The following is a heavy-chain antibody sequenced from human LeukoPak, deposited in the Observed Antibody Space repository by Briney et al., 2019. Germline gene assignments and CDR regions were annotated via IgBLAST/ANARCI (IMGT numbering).Heavy chain of an antibody. D-gene: IGHD3-22*01. Sequence: PGGSLRLSCAASGFTFSSYAMSWVRQAPGKGLEWVSAISGSGGSTYHADSVKGRFTISRDNSKNTLYLQMNSLRAEDTAVYYCAKHTGYYDSSVVDYWGQGTLVTVSS. J-gene: IGHJ4*02. V-gene: IGHV3-23*01. CDR2: ISGSGGST. CDR3: AKHTGYYDSSVVDY. CDR1: GFTFSSYA.